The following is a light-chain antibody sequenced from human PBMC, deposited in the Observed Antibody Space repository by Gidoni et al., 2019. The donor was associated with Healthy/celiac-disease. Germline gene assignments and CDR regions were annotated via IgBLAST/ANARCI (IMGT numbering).Light chain of an antibody. V-gene: IGKV3-15*01. CDR1: QSVSSN. CDR3: QQYNNWPLST. Sequence: EIVMTQSPATLSVSPGERATLSCRASQSVSSNLAWYQQKPGQAPRLLIYGASTRATGIPASFSGSGSGTEFTLTISSLQSEDFAVYYCQQYNNWPLSTFGQGTKLEIK. CDR2: GAS. J-gene: IGKJ2*01.